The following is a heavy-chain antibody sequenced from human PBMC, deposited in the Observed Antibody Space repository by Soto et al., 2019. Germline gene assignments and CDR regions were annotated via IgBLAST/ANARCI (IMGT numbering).Heavy chain of an antibody. J-gene: IGHJ4*02. Sequence: QVQLVESGGGVVQPGRSLRLSCAASGFTFSSYGMHWVRQAPGKGLEWVAVISYDGSNKYYADSVKGRFTISRDNSKNTLDLQMNSLRAEDTAVYYCAKEALGVLGTWGQGTLVTVSS. CDR1: GFTFSSYG. V-gene: IGHV3-30*18. D-gene: IGHD1-26*01. CDR2: ISYDGSNK. CDR3: AKEALGVLGT.